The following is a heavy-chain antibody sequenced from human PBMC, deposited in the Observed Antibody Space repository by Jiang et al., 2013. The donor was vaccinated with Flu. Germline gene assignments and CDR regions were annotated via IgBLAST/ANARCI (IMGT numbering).Heavy chain of an antibody. D-gene: IGHD1-14*01. J-gene: IGHJ4*02. V-gene: IGHV3-21*01. CDR2: ISSSSSYI. Sequence: EWVSSISSSSSYIYYADSVKGRFTISRDNANNSLYLQMNSLRAEDTAVYYCARAGRVGIFDYWGQGTLVTVSS. CDR3: ARAGRVGIFDY.